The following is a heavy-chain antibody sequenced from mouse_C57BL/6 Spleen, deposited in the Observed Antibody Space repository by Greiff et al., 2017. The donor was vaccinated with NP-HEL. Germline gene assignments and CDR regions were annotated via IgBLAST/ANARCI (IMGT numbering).Heavy chain of an antibody. V-gene: IGHV1-69*01. J-gene: IGHJ4*01. D-gene: IGHD1-1*01. CDR1: GYTFTSYW. CDR3: ARYYSSSAMDY. CDR2: IDPSDSYT. Sequence: QVQLQQPGAELVMPGASVKLSCKASGYTFTSYWMHWVKQRPGQGLEWIGEIDPSDSYTNYNQKFKGKSTLTVDKSSSTAYMQLSSLTSEDTAVYYCARYYSSSAMDYWGQGTSVTVSS.